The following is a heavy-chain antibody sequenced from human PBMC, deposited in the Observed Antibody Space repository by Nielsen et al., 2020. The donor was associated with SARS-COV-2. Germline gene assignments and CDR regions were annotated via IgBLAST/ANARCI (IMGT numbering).Heavy chain of an antibody. D-gene: IGHD2-8*01. CDR1: GFTFSSYS. CDR2: IKQDGSEK. Sequence: GESLKISCAASGFTFSSYSMNWVRQAPGKGLEWVANIKQDGSEKYYGDSVKGRFTISRDNAKNSLYLVMNSLRVEDTAVYYCARARYADYWGQGTLVTVSS. CDR3: ARARYADY. V-gene: IGHV3-7*04. J-gene: IGHJ4*02.